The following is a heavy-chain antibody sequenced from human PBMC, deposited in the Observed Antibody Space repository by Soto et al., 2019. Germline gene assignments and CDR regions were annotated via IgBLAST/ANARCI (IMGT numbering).Heavy chain of an antibody. CDR2: ISYDGSNK. CDR1: GFTFSSYG. J-gene: IGHJ6*02. Sequence: QVQLVESGGGVVQPGRSLRLSCAASGFTFSSYGMHWVRQAPGKGLEWMAVISYDGSNKYYADSVKGRFTISRDNSKNTLYLQMNSLRAEDTAVYYCAKGGKMVRYYGMDVWGQGTTVTVSS. CDR3: AKGGKMVRYYGMDV. V-gene: IGHV3-30*18. D-gene: IGHD5-18*01.